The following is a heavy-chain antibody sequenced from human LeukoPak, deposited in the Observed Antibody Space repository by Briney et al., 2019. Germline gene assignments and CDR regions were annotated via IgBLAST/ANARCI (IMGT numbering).Heavy chain of an antibody. CDR1: VYTFTGYY. J-gene: IGHJ5*02. D-gene: IGHD3-9*01. V-gene: IGHV1-2*02. CDR3: ARNFDMKGFDP. CDR2: INSDSGFT. Sequence: ASVKVSCKATVYTFTGYYMDCVRPAPGQGLEWMWWINSDSGFTKYAQKFQGRVTMTRDTSITTVYMDLTRLTSDDTAVYYCARNFDMKGFDPWGQGTLVTVSS.